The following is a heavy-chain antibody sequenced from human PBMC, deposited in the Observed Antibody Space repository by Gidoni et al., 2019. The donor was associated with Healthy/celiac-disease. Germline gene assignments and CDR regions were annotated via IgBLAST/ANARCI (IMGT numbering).Heavy chain of an antibody. CDR3: TTVFSGGYPPMGDYYYYYYMDV. V-gene: IGHV3-15*01. D-gene: IGHD3-10*01. Sequence: EVQLVESGGGLVKPGGSLRLYCAASGFPLSPAWMRGVSQSTGKGRACVGRMKSKTDGGKTDYAAPVKGRFTISRNDSKNTLYLQMNSLKTEDTAVYYCTTVFSGGYPPMGDYYYYYYMDVWGKGTTVTVSS. CDR2: MKSKTDGGKT. CDR1: GFPLSPAW. J-gene: IGHJ6*03.